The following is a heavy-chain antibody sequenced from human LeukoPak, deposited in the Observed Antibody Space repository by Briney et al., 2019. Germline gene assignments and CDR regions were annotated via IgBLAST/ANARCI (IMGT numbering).Heavy chain of an antibody. CDR1: GFTLSSYG. CDR3: ARDWFHAIDY. V-gene: IGHV3-30*03. D-gene: IGHD2/OR15-2a*01. Sequence: GGSLRLSCAASGFTLSSYGMHWVRQAPGKGLEWVAAISYDGSNNYYADSVKGRFTISRDNSKNTLYLQMSSLRAEDTALYYCARDWFHAIDYWGQGTLVTVSS. CDR2: ISYDGSNN. J-gene: IGHJ4*02.